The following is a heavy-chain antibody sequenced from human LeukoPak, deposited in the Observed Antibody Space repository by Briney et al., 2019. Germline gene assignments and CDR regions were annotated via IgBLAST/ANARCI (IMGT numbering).Heavy chain of an antibody. D-gene: IGHD4/OR15-4a*01. CDR1: GFTFSSYG. Sequence: GGSLRLSCAASGFTFSSYGMHWVRQAPGKRLEYVSAISSNGGSAYYANSVKGRFTISRDNSKNTLYLQMGSLRAEDTAVYYCAGRAGAYSHPYDYWGQGTLVTVSS. CDR2: ISSNGGSA. J-gene: IGHJ4*02. CDR3: AGRAGAYSHPYDY. V-gene: IGHV3-64*01.